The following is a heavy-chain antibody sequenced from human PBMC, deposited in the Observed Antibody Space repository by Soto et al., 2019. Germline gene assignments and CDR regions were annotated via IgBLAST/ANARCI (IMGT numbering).Heavy chain of an antibody. V-gene: IGHV4-59*08. CDR1: GGSISSYY. D-gene: IGHD6-13*01. J-gene: IGHJ4*02. CDR2: IYYSGST. CDR3: ARLHRGAAGTLIDY. Sequence: SETLSLTCTVSGGSISSYYWSWIRQPPGKGLEWIGYIYYSGSTNYNPSLKSRVTISVDTSKNQFSLKLSSVTAADTAVYYCARLHRGAAGTLIDYWGQGTLVTVSS.